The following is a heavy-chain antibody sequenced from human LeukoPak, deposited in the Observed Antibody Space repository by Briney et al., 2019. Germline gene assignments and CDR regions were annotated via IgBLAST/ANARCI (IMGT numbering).Heavy chain of an antibody. D-gene: IGHD3-10*01. CDR1: GGTFSSYA. CDR2: IIPIFGTA. V-gene: IGHV1-69*06. J-gene: IGHJ4*02. Sequence: ASVKVSCKASGGTFSSYAISWVRQAPGQGLEWMGGIIPIFGTANYAQKFQGRVTITADKSTSTAYMELSSLRSEDTAVYYCARDLTDYYGSGSSPFDYWGQGTLDTVSS. CDR3: ARDLTDYYGSGSSPFDY.